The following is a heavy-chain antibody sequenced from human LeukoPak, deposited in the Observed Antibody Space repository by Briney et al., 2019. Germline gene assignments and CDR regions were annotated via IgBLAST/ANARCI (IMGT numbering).Heavy chain of an antibody. CDR3: ARDYYDILTGWGYYMDV. V-gene: IGHV3-13*01. Sequence: GGSLRLSCAASGFTFRSYDMHWVRQATGKGLEWVSGIGTAGEIYYPGSVKGRFTISRDNAKNSLYLQMNSLRAEDTAVYYCARDYYDILTGWGYYMDVWGKGTTVTVSS. D-gene: IGHD3-9*01. CDR1: GFTFRSYD. J-gene: IGHJ6*03. CDR2: IGTAGEI.